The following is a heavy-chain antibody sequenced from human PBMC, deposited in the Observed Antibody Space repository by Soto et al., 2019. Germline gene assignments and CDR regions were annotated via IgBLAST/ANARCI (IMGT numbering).Heavy chain of an antibody. CDR3: AKGRGYYYYYGVDV. CDR2: IIDSGAST. J-gene: IGHJ6*02. V-gene: IGHV3-23*01. Sequence: EVQLLESGGGLVQPGGSLRLSCAASGFTFSSCAMGWVRQAPGKGLEWVSDIIDSGASTYYADSVKGRFTISRDNSKSTLYLQMNSLRAEDTALYYCAKGRGYYYYYGVDVWGQGTTVTVSS. CDR1: GFTFSSCA.